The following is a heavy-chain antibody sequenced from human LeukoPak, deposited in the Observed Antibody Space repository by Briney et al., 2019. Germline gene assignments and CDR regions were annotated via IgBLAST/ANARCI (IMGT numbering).Heavy chain of an antibody. J-gene: IGHJ4*02. CDR2: INPNSGGT. CDR3: ARDSGERGSGSYLIAY. CDR1: GFTVSSYG. Sequence: GGSLRPSCAASGFTVSSYGMHWVRQAPGQGLEWMGWINPNSGGTNYAQKFQGRVTMTRDTSISTAYMELSRLRSDDTAVYYCARDSGERGSGSYLIAYWGQGTLVTVSS. V-gene: IGHV1-2*02. D-gene: IGHD3-10*01.